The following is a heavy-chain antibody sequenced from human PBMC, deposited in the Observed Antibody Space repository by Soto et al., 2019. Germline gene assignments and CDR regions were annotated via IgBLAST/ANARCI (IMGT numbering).Heavy chain of an antibody. Sequence: GGSLRLSCAASGFAFSSYWMSWVRQAPGKGLEWVANIIHDGSEKYYVDSVKGRFTISRDDAKNSLYLQMDSLRAEDTAVYYCVRSEGSSGLPAGIGCYWGQGTLVTVSS. CDR1: GFAFSSYW. D-gene: IGHD3-22*01. CDR3: VRSEGSSGLPAGIGCY. CDR2: IIHDGSEK. J-gene: IGHJ4*02. V-gene: IGHV3-7*05.